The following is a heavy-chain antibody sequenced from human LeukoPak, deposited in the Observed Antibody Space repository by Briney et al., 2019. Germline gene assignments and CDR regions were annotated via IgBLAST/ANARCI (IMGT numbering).Heavy chain of an antibody. D-gene: IGHD3-22*01. V-gene: IGHV1-18*01. Sequence: ASVKVSCKASGYTFTSYDISWVRQAPGQGLEWMGWISAYNGNTNYAQKLQGRVTMTTDTSTSTAYMELRSLRSDDTAVYYCARGPSYYYDSSGYFLPVAFDIWGQGTMVTVSS. CDR1: GYTFTSYD. J-gene: IGHJ3*02. CDR3: ARGPSYYYDSSGYFLPVAFDI. CDR2: ISAYNGNT.